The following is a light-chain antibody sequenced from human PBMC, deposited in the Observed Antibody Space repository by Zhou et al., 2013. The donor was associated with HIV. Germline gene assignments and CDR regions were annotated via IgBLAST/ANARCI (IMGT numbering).Light chain of an antibody. CDR2: GAS. CDR3: LQFKVHPRN. V-gene: IGKV1-9*01. CDR1: QDISNY. Sequence: QLTQSPYSLSASVGDRIIITCRASQDISNYLAWYRQKPGKAPELLIYGASTLQSGVPSRFSGSGSRTDFTLTISSLQPEDFATYYCLQFKVHPRNFGQGTKLESK. J-gene: IGKJ2*01.